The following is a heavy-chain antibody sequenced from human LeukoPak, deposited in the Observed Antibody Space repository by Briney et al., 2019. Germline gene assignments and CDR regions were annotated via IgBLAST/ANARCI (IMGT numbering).Heavy chain of an antibody. J-gene: IGHJ5*02. V-gene: IGHV1-69*13. CDR1: GGTFSSYA. CDR3: ARDKRYIAAAGTVWFDP. Sequence: ASVQVSCKASGGTFSSYAISWVRQAPGQGLEWMGGIIPIFGTANYAQKFQGRVTITADESTSTAYMELSSLRSEDAAVYYCARDKRYIAAAGTVWFDPWGQGTLVTVSS. D-gene: IGHD6-13*01. CDR2: IIPIFGTA.